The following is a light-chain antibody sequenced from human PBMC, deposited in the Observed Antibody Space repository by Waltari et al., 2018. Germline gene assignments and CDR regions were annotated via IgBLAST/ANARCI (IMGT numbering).Light chain of an antibody. CDR3: QQSYSTPLT. CDR1: QSMSSY. CDR2: AAS. Sequence: DIQMTQSPSSVSTSVGDSVPITCRARQSMSSYLTWYQQKPGKAPKLLIYAASSLQSGVPSRFSGSGSGTDFTLTISSLQPEDFATYYCQQSYSTPLTFGGGTKVEIK. V-gene: IGKV1-39*01. J-gene: IGKJ4*01.